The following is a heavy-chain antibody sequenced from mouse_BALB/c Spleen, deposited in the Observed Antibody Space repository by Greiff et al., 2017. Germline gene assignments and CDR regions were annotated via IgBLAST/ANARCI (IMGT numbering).Heavy chain of an antibody. CDR2: IWGDGST. Sequence: VKVVESGPGLVAPSQSLSITCTVSGFSLTGYGVNWVRQPPGKGLEWLGMIWGDGSTDYNSALKSRLSISKDNSKSQVFLKMNSLQTDDTARYYCAREGYYRYDGPGYAMDYWGQGTSVTVSS. CDR3: AREGYYRYDGPGYAMDY. V-gene: IGHV2-6-7*01. D-gene: IGHD2-14*01. CDR1: GFSLTGYG. J-gene: IGHJ4*01.